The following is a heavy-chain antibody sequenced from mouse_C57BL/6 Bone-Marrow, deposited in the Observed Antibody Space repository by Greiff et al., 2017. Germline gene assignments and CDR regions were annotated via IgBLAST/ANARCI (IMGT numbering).Heavy chain of an antibody. CDR3: ARKRAPLDGSSFYYAMDY. V-gene: IGHV1-4*01. D-gene: IGHD1-1*01. CDR2: INPSSGYT. CDR1: GYTFTSYT. J-gene: IGHJ4*01. Sequence: QVQLQQSGAELARPGASVKMSCKASGYTFTSYTMHWVKQRPGQGLEWIGYINPSSGYTKYNQKFKDKATLTADKSSSTAYMQLSSLTSEDSAVYYCARKRAPLDGSSFYYAMDYWGQGTSVTVSS.